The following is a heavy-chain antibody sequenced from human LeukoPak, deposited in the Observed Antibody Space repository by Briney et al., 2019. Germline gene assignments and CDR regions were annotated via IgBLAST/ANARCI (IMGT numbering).Heavy chain of an antibody. D-gene: IGHD6-19*01. CDR2: LSSRGDST. CDR3: VKGPRPDITVAHTVEN. CDR1: GFIFSNYP. Sequence: GGSLRLSCAASGFIFSNYPMIWLRQVPGRGREWLSTLSSRGDSTYVADSVKGRFTISSDNSKNSLYLQMNTVRAEDTAVYYCVKGPRPDITVAHTVENWGQGTLVTVSS. V-gene: IGHV3-23*01. J-gene: IGHJ4*02.